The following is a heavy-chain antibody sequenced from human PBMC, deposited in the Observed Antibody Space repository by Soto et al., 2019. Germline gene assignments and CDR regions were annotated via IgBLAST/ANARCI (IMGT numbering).Heavy chain of an antibody. J-gene: IGHJ4*02. D-gene: IGHD4-4*01. CDR1: GYTFTSYD. V-gene: IGHV1-8*01. CDR2: MNPNSGNT. CDR3: ARGDTTVTTALDVDRTFDY. Sequence: QVQLVQSGAEVKKPGASVKVSCKASGYTFTSYDINWVRQATGQGLEWMGWMNPNSGNTGYAQKFQGRVTMTRNTSISTAYMGLSSLRSEDTAVYYCARGDTTVTTALDVDRTFDYWGQGTLVTVSS.